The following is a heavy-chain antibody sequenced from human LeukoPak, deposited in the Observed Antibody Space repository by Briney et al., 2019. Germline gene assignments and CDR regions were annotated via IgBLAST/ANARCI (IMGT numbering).Heavy chain of an antibody. Sequence: GASVKVSCKASGGTFSDYALNWARQAPGQGLEWMGVFIPILAAANSTQKFQGRVTITADISTNTVYMELSSLRSEDTAVYFCAGIPVFGVVLHQEPVWGKGATVAVSS. D-gene: IGHD3-3*01. J-gene: IGHJ6*04. CDR2: FIPILAAA. CDR3: AGIPVFGVVLHQEPV. CDR1: GGTFSDYA. V-gene: IGHV1-69*10.